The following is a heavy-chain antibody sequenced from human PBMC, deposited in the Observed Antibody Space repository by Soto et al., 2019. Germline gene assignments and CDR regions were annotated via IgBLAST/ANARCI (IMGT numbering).Heavy chain of an antibody. Sequence: SETLSLTCTVSGVSISSYYWSWIRQPPGKGLEWIGYIYYSGSTNYNPSLKSRVTISVDRSKNQFSLKLSSVTAADTAVYYCARGPPFHWGQGTLVTVSS. J-gene: IGHJ4*02. CDR3: ARGPPFH. V-gene: IGHV4-59*12. CDR1: GVSISSYY. CDR2: IYYSGST. D-gene: IGHD3-16*01.